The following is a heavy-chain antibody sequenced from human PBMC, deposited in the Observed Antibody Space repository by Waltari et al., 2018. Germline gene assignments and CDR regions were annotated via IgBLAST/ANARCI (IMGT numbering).Heavy chain of an antibody. CDR2: VSAVGSDT. CDR1: GFTFRSDA. Sequence: EVQLLESGGGLVQPGGSLRLYCAASGFTFRSDAMSWVRQAPGKGLEWVSIVSAVGSDTYYADSLKGRFTISRDNSKNTLFLQMNSLRDDDTAVYYCAKGRIGVGAFDFDYWGQGTLVTVSS. CDR3: AKGRIGVGAFDFDY. J-gene: IGHJ4*02. V-gene: IGHV3-23*01. D-gene: IGHD1-26*01.